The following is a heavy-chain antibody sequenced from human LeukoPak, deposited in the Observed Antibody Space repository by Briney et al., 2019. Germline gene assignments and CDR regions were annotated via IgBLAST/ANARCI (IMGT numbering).Heavy chain of an antibody. CDR2: IYSGRST. CDR1: GFTVSSNY. V-gene: IGHV3-53*01. CDR3: ARAIAAAGFYFDY. J-gene: IGHJ4*02. Sequence: GGSLRLSWAASGFTVSSNYMNWVRQAPGKGLELVSVIYSGRSTYYADSVTGRFTVSRDNSKNTLYLQMNSLRADDTAVYYCARAIAAAGFYFDYWGQGTLVTVSS. D-gene: IGHD6-13*01.